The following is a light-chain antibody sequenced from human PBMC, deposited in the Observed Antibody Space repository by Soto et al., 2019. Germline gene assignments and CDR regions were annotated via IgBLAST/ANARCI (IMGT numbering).Light chain of an antibody. V-gene: IGKV4-1*01. CDR1: QSALYSSSNKIY. J-gene: IGKJ4*01. CDR2: WAS. CDR3: QQYYSTLALT. Sequence: DIVMTQSPDSLAVSLVERATINCESSQSALYSSSNKIYLAWYQQKPGQPPRLLIYWASTRESGVPDRFSGSGTGTDFTLTISSLQAEDVAVYYCQQYYSTLALTFGGGTKVDIK.